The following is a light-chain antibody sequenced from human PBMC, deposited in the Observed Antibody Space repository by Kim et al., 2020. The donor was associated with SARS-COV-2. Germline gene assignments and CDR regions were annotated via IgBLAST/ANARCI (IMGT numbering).Light chain of an antibody. Sequence: SYELTQPPSVSVSPGQTASITCSGDKLGDKYACWYQQKPGQSPVLVIYQDVKRPSGIPDRFSGSNSGNTATLTISGTQAMDEADYYCQAWDSSTAVFGGGTKLTVL. V-gene: IGLV3-1*01. CDR3: QAWDSSTAV. J-gene: IGLJ3*02. CDR2: QDV. CDR1: KLGDKY.